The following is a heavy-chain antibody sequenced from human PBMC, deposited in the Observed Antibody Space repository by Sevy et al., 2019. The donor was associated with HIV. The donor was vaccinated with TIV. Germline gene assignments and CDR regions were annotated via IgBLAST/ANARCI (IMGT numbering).Heavy chain of an antibody. CDR3: ARGGGMVSMFYARFDS. CDR2: IYHSGST. V-gene: IGHV4-38-2*01. CDR1: GYSISTGYY. Sequence: SETLSLTCAVSGYSISTGYYWGWIRQPPGKGLEWIGIIYHSGSTYYNPSLKSRVIISVDTSKNQFSLKLSSVTAADTAVYYCARGGGMVSMFYARFDSWGQGTLVTVSS. J-gene: IGHJ4*02. D-gene: IGHD2-2*01.